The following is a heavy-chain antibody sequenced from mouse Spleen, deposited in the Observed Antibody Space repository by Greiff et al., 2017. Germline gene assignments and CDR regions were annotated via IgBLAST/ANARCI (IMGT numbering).Heavy chain of an antibody. J-gene: IGHJ4*01. V-gene: IGHV5-12-2*01. Sequence: EVKVEESGGGLVQPGGSLKLSCAASGFTFSSYTMSWVRQTPEKRLEWVAYISNGGGSTYYPDTVKGRFTISRDNAKNTLYLQMSSLKSEDTAMYYCARHRPSYYAMDYWGQGTSVTVSS. CDR2: ISNGGGST. CDR1: GFTFSSYT. CDR3: ARHRPSYYAMDY.